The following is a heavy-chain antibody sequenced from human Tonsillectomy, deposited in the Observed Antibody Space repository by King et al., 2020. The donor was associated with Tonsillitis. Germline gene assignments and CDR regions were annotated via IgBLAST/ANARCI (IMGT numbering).Heavy chain of an antibody. J-gene: IGHJ6*02. D-gene: IGHD3-9*01. Sequence: VQLVQSGPEVKKPGASVKVSCKASGYIFTTYGISWVRQAPGQGLEWMGWISAYNGDTKHAQKFQGRVIMTIDTSTSTADMELRSLRSADTAVYFCVSDPRHFDIMTRSENNYYGMDVWGQGTTVTVSS. V-gene: IGHV1-18*04. CDR1: GYIFTTYG. CDR3: VSDPRHFDIMTRSENNYYGMDV. CDR2: ISAYNGDT.